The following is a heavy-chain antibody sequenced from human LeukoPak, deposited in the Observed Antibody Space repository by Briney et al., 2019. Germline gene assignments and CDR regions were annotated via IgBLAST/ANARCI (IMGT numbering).Heavy chain of an antibody. Sequence: ASVMVSCMTSGYTFTSYGISWVRQAPGQGLEWMGWISAYNGNTNYAQKVQGRVTMTTDTSTSTAYMELSSLRSEDTAVYYCARVYDILTGYYGDAFDIWGQGTMVTVSS. D-gene: IGHD3-9*01. J-gene: IGHJ3*02. CDR1: GYTFTSYG. CDR3: ARVYDILTGYYGDAFDI. V-gene: IGHV1-18*01. CDR2: ISAYNGNT.